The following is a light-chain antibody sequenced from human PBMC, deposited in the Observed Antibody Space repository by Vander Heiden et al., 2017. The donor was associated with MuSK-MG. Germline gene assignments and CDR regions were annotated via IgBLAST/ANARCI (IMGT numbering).Light chain of an antibody. CDR1: SSNIGSNT. CDR3: AAWDDSRNGVV. J-gene: IGLJ2*01. CDR2: SNN. Sequence: QSVLTQPPSASGPPGQRVTISCSGSSSNIGSNTLNWYQQRPGTAPKLLIYSNNQRPSGVPDRFSGSKSGTAASVATSGLQAEDEADYYCAAWDDSRNGVVFGGGTKRTVL. V-gene: IGLV1-44*01.